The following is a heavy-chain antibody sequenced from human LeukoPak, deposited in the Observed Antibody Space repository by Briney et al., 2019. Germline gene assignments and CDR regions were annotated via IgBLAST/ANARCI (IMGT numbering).Heavy chain of an antibody. CDR2: IIPIFGTA. D-gene: IGHD3-22*01. J-gene: IGHJ4*02. CDR3: ARDTYYYNSSGYYESGY. V-gene: IGHV1-69*05. Sequence: GASVKVSCKASGGTFSNYAISWVRQAPGQGLEWMGGIIPIFGTANYAQKFQGRVTITTDESTSTAYMELSSLRSEDTAVYYCARDTYYYNSSGYYESGYWGQGTLVAVSS. CDR1: GGTFSNYA.